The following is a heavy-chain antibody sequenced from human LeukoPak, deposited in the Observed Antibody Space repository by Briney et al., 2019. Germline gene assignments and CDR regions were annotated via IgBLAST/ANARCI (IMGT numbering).Heavy chain of an antibody. J-gene: IGHJ6*03. CDR1: GGSISSGSYY. D-gene: IGHD3-3*01. CDR2: IYTSGST. V-gene: IGHV4-61*02. CDR3: ARDLRVVEPSSRSGRYYYYYYMDV. Sequence: SETLSLTCTVSGGSISSGSYYWSWIRQPAGKGLEWIGRIYTSGSTNYNPSLKSRVTMSVDTSKNQFSLKLSSVTAADTAVYYCARDLRVVEPSSRSGRYYYYYYMDVWGKGTTVTVSS.